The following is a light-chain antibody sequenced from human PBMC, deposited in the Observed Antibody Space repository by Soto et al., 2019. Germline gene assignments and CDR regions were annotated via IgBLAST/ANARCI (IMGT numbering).Light chain of an antibody. CDR3: LLSYNGPYV. J-gene: IGLJ1*01. Sequence: VVTQEPSLTVSPGGTVTLTCGSSTGAVTNGHYPYWFQQKPGQAPRALIYDTTNRHSWTPARFSGSLLGGKAALTLSGAQPEDEAEYYCLLSYNGPYVFGTGTKVTVL. CDR2: DTT. CDR1: TGAVTNGHY. V-gene: IGLV7-46*01.